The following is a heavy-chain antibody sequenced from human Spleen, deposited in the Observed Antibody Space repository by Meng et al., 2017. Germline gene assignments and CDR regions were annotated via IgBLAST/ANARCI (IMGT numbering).Heavy chain of an antibody. CDR1: GITLSSRA. D-gene: IGHD3-16*02. V-gene: IGHV3-23*01. CDR3: AKSLDDYLWGSYRDYGMDV. J-gene: IGHJ6*02. Sequence: GESLKIPCVAPGITLSSRAMSWVRQAPGKRLESVLRINSDGSSTSYADSVKGRFTISRDNYKNTLFLQINSLRAEDTAVYYCAKSLDDYLWGSYRDYGMDVWGQGTTVTVSS. CDR2: INSDGSST.